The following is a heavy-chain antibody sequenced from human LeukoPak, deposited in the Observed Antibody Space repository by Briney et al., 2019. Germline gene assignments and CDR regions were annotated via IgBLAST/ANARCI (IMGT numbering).Heavy chain of an antibody. V-gene: IGHV3-9*01. Sequence: GGSLRLSCAASGFTFDDYAMHWVRQAPGKGLEWVSGISWNSGSIGYADSVKGRFTISRDNSKNTLSLQMNSLRVEDTAIYYCTRSGYRHPYHFDSWGQGTLVTVSS. CDR1: GFTFDDYA. CDR3: TRSGYRHPYHFDS. D-gene: IGHD3-22*01. J-gene: IGHJ4*02. CDR2: ISWNSGSI.